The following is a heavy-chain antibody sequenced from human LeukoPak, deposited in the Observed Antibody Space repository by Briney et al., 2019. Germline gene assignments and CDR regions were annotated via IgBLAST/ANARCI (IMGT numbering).Heavy chain of an antibody. CDR2: INHSGST. D-gene: IGHD3-16*02. CDR3: ARAPTYRY. CDR1: GGSFSGYY. V-gene: IGHV4-34*01. J-gene: IGHJ4*02. Sequence: SETLSLTCAVYGGSFSGYYWSWIRRPPGKGLEWIGEINHSGSTNYNPSLKSRVTISVDTSKNQFSLKLSSVTAADTAVYYCARAPTYRYWGQGTLVTVSS.